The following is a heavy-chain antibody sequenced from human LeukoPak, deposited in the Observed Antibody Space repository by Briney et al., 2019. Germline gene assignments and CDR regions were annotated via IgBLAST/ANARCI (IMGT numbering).Heavy chain of an antibody. V-gene: IGHV1-2*02. CDR3: ARLTYYDFWSGYNYASDI. CDR1: GYTFTGYY. Sequence: ASVKVSCKASGYTFTGYYMHWVRQAPGQGLEWMGWINPSSGGTNYAQKFQGRVTMTRDTSISTAYMELSRLRSDDTAVYYCARLTYYDFWSGYNYASDIWGRGTMVTVSS. J-gene: IGHJ3*02. CDR2: INPSSGGT. D-gene: IGHD3-3*01.